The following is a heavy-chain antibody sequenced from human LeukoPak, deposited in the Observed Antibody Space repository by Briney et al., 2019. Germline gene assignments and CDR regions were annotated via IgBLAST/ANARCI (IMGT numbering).Heavy chain of an antibody. CDR1: GGTFSSYA. CDR3: ARDLGDFWSGYPPDMDY. D-gene: IGHD3-3*01. Sequence: SVKVSCKASGGTFSSYAISWVRQAPGQGLEWMGRIIPILGIANYAQKFQGRVTITADKSTSTAYMELSSLRSEDTAVYYCARDLGDFWSGYPPDMDYWGQGTLVTVSS. V-gene: IGHV1-69*04. J-gene: IGHJ4*02. CDR2: IIPILGIA.